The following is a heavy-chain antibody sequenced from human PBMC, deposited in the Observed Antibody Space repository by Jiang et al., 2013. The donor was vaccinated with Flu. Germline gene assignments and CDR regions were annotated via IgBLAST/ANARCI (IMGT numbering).Heavy chain of an antibody. CDR1: GFTFSSYA. CDR3: ARSPGGAFDI. V-gene: IGHV3-30-3*01. Sequence: SGGGVVQPGRSLRLSCAASGFTFSSYAMHWVRQAPGKGLEWVAVISYDGSNKYYADSVKGRFTISRDNSKNTLYLQMNSLRAEDTAVYYCARSPGGAFDIWGQGTMVTVSS. D-gene: IGHD3-10*01. J-gene: IGHJ3*02. CDR2: ISYDGSNK.